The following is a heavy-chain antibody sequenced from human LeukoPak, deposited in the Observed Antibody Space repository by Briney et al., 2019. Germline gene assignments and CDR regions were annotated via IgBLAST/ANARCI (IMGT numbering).Heavy chain of an antibody. V-gene: IGHV4-59*01. Sequence: SETLSLTCTVSGGSISSYYWSWIRQPPGKGLELIGYIYYSGSTNYNPSLKNRVTISVDTSKNQFSLKLSSVTAADTAVYYCATFLLRGQYYFDYWGQGTLVTVSS. CDR1: GGSISSYY. J-gene: IGHJ4*02. D-gene: IGHD4-17*01. CDR2: IYYSGST. CDR3: ATFLLRGQYYFDY.